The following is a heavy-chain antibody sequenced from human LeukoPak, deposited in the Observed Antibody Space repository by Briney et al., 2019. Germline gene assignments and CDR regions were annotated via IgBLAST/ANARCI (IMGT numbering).Heavy chain of an antibody. Sequence: GGSLRLSCAASGFNFTMFWMHWVRQAPGKGLEWVSRINIDGSVTTYADSVMGRFTISRDNSKNTLYLQMNNLRVEDTAVYYCLRMSNGGSFYDYWGQGALVTVSS. CDR3: LRMSNGGSFYDY. CDR2: INIDGSVT. CDR1: GFNFTMFW. D-gene: IGHD2-15*01. J-gene: IGHJ4*02. V-gene: IGHV3-74*01.